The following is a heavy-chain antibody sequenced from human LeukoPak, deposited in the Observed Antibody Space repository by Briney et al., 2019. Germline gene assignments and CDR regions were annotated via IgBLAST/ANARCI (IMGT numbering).Heavy chain of an antibody. Sequence: GGSLRLSCAASGFTFSSYSMNWVRQAPGKGLEWVSYISSSSSTIYYADSVKGRFTISRDNAKNSLYLQMNSLRAEDTAVYYCARDPPLGYCSSTSCSPFDPWGQGTLVTVSS. CDR3: ARDPPLGYCSSTSCSPFDP. D-gene: IGHD2-2*01. J-gene: IGHJ5*02. V-gene: IGHV3-48*01. CDR1: GFTFSSYS. CDR2: ISSSSSTI.